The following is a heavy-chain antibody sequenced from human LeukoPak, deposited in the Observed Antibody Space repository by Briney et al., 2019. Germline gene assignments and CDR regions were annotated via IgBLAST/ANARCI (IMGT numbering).Heavy chain of an antibody. CDR2: INPNSGGT. D-gene: IGHD2-8*01. J-gene: IGHJ4*02. CDR1: GYTFTGYY. V-gene: IGHV1-2*06. CDR3: ARDEPYCTNGVCYTGDLDDY. Sequence: ASVKVSCKASGYTFTGYYMHRVRQAPGQGLEWMGRINPNSGGTNYAQKFQGRVTMTRDTSISTAYMELSRLRSDDTAVYYCARDEPYCTNGVCYTGDLDDYWGQGTLVTVSS.